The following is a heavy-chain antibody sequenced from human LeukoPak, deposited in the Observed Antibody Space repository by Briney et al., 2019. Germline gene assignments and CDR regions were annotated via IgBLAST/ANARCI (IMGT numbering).Heavy chain of an antibody. J-gene: IGHJ4*02. CDR2: IKQDGSEK. CDR3: ARGLLWFGESGKVDY. Sequence: PGGSLRLSCAASGFTFSSYWMSWVRQAPGKGLEWVANIKQDGSEKYYVDSVKGRFTISRDNAKNSLYLQMNGLRAEDTAVYYCARGLLWFGESGKVDYWGQGTLVTVSS. D-gene: IGHD3-10*01. V-gene: IGHV3-7*01. CDR1: GFTFSSYW.